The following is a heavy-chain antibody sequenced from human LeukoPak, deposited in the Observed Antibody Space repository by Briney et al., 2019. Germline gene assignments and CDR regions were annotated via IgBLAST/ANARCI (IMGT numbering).Heavy chain of an antibody. Sequence: GGSLRLSCAASGFTFSDYYMSWIRQAPGKGLEWVSYISSSGSYTNYADSVKGRFTISRDNAKNSLYLQMNSLRAEDTAVYYCARGGFSYGSRVDYWGQGTLVTVSS. V-gene: IGHV3-11*06. CDR1: GFTFSDYY. J-gene: IGHJ4*02. CDR3: ARGGFSYGSRVDY. CDR2: ISSSGSYT. D-gene: IGHD5-18*01.